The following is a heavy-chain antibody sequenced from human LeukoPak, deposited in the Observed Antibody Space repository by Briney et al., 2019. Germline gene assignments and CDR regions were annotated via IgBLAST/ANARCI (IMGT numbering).Heavy chain of an antibody. Sequence: GASVKVSCKASGGTFSSYAISWVRQAPGQGLEWMGGIIPIFGTANYAQKFQGRVTMTTDTSTSTAYMELRSLRSDDTAVYYCARDLTHRRNYDNSGYQIVSAFWGQGTLVTVSS. J-gene: IGHJ4*02. D-gene: IGHD3-22*01. CDR3: ARDLTHRRNYDNSGYQIVSAF. CDR1: GGTFSSYA. V-gene: IGHV1-69*05. CDR2: IIPIFGTA.